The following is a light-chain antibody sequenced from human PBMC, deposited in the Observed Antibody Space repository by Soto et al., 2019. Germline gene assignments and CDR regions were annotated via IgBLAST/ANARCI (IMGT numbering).Light chain of an antibody. CDR3: CSFTSSKTWV. CDR1: SSDIGRYDY. J-gene: IGLJ3*02. CDR2: EVI. V-gene: IGLV2-14*01. Sequence: QSALTQPASVTGSPGQSITISCTGTSSDIGRYDYVSWFQQHPGRAPRLLIYEVINRPSGVSTRFSGSKSGNTASLTISGLPTEDEADFYCCSFTSSKTWVFCGGTKLTVL.